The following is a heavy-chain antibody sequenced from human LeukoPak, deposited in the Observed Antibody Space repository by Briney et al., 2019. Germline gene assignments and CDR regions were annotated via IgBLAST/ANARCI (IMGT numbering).Heavy chain of an antibody. Sequence: GGSLRLSCAASGFTFNDYTMHWVRHAPGKGLEWASLISWDGGSTYYQDSVKGRFTISRDNSKNSLYLQMNSLRTEDTALYYCAKDFGSGSYGPFDYWGQGTLVTVSS. J-gene: IGHJ4*02. CDR2: ISWDGGST. D-gene: IGHD3-10*01. CDR3: AKDFGSGSYGPFDY. V-gene: IGHV3-43*01. CDR1: GFTFNDYT.